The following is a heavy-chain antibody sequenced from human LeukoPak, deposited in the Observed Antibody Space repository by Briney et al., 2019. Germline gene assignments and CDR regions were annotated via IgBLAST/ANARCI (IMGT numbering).Heavy chain of an antibody. Sequence: PGGSLRLSCEASGFSFSNYFMSWIRQAPGRGLEWVSYITNSGRSTNYADAVKGRFTISRDNAKKSVYLEMTDLRAEDTAVYYCAREASGNYHVLDSSGQGTLVTVSS. CDR2: ITNSGRST. J-gene: IGHJ4*02. CDR3: AREASGNYHVLDS. D-gene: IGHD1-26*01. CDR1: GFSFSNYF. V-gene: IGHV3-11*04.